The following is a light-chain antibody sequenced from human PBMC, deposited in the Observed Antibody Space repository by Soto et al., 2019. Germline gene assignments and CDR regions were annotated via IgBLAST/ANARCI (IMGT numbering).Light chain of an antibody. J-gene: IGKJ1*01. V-gene: IGKV3-20*01. CDR1: QSVSSSY. CDR3: QQYGSSPTWT. CDR2: GAS. Sequence: EIVLTQSPGTLSLSPGERATLSCRASQSVSSSYLAWYQQKPGQAPRLLIYGASSRATGIPDRFSGSGSGTHFTLTISRLEPEDFAVYYYQQYGSSPTWTFGQGTKVEIK.